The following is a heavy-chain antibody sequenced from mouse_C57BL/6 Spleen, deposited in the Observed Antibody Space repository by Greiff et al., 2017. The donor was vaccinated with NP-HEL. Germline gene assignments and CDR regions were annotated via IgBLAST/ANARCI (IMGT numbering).Heavy chain of an antibody. V-gene: IGHV1-82*01. CDR1: GYAFSSSW. CDR2: IYPGDGDT. J-gene: IGHJ4*01. D-gene: IGHD1-1*01. CDR3: ARERDYGSSYAMDY. Sequence: QVQLKESGPELVKPGASVKISCKASGYAFSSSWMNRVKQRPGKGLEWIGRIYPGDGDTNYNGKFKGKATLTADKSSSTAYMQLSSLTSEDSAVYFCARERDYGSSYAMDYWGQGTSVTVSS.